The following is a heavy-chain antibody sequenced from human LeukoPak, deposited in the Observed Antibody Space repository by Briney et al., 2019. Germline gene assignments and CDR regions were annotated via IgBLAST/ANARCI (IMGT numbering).Heavy chain of an antibody. J-gene: IGHJ4*02. CDR1: GFTFSSYV. D-gene: IGHD3-10*01. CDR2: ISYDGSNK. Sequence: GGSLRLSCAASGFTFSSYVMHWVRQAPGKGLEWVAFISYDGSNKYYADSVKGRFTISRDNAKNSLYLQMNSLRAEDTAVYYCAKDRDASGSYYGYWGQGTLVTVSS. V-gene: IGHV3-30*18. CDR3: AKDRDASGSYYGY.